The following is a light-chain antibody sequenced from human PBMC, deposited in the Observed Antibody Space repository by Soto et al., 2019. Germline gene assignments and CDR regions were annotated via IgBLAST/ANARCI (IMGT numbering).Light chain of an antibody. CDR2: ENN. CDR3: GTWDSSLSAGV. V-gene: IGLV1-51*01. J-gene: IGLJ1*01. CDR1: SSNIGNNY. Sequence: QSLLTQPPSVSAAPGQKVTISCSGSSSNIGNNYVSWYQQLPGTAPKLLIYENNKRPSGIPDRFSGSKSGTSATLGITGLQTGDEADYYCGTWDSSLSAGVFGTGTKV.